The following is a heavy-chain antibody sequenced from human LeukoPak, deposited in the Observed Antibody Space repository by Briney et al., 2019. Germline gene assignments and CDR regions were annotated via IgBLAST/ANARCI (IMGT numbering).Heavy chain of an antibody. Sequence: SETLSLTCTVSGGSISSYYWSWIRQPPGKGLEWIGYIYYSGSTNYNPSLKSRVTMSVDTSKNQFSLELRSVTAADTAVYFCARQSRPDWFFDYWGQGTLVTVSS. CDR1: GGSISSYY. CDR2: IYYSGST. D-gene: IGHD3-9*01. CDR3: ARQSRPDWFFDY. V-gene: IGHV4-59*01. J-gene: IGHJ4*02.